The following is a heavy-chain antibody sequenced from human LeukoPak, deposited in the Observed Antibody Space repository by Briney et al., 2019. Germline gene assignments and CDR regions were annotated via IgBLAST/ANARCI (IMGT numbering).Heavy chain of an antibody. J-gene: IGHJ4*01. CDR2: MSPDSGNT. CDR1: RYTFTSYD. V-gene: IGHV1-8*01. D-gene: IGHD3-10*01. CDR3: ARYAYGSGSYYQKPFDY. Sequence: GASVKVSCKAARYTFTSYDINWVRQATGQGLEWMGWMSPDSGNTGYAQKFQGRVTMTRNTSISTAYMELSSLTSDDTAVYYCARYAYGSGSYYQKPFDYWGQGTLVTVSS.